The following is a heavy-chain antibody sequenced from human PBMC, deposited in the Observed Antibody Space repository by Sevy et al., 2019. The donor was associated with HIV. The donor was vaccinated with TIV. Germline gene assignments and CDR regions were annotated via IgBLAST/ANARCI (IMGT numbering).Heavy chain of an antibody. V-gene: IGHV3-21*01. CDR3: AREGSGRY. J-gene: IGHJ4*02. D-gene: IGHD3-10*01. CDR1: GFTFNKYN. Sequence: WGSLRLSCAASGFTFNKYNMIWVRQAPGKGLEWVSFISSGSNYIYYADSVRGRFTTSRDNAKNSLYLQMNTLRAEDTAVYYCAREGSGRYWGQGTLVTVSS. CDR2: ISSGSNYI.